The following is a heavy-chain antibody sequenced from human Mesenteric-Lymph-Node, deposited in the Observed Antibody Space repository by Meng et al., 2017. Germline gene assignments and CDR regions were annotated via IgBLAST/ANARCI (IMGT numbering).Heavy chain of an antibody. CDR3: ARDPTGGEDHQRV. D-gene: IGHD1-14*01. CDR1: GGSISSSNW. CDR2: IYHSGIT. V-gene: IGHV4-4*02. J-gene: IGHJ4*02. Sequence: QVWRPEPGPGLVKPSGPLSLTCAVSGGSISSSNWWSWVRQPPGKGLEWIGKIYHSGITIYNPSLKSRVTMSVDNSKNQFSLKLNSMTAADTAVYYCARDPTGGEDHQRVWGQGTLVTVSS.